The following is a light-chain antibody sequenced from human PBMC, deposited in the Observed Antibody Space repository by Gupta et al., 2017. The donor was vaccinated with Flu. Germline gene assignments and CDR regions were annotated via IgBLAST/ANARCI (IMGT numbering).Light chain of an antibody. CDR1: QSIRNW. CDR2: MAS. V-gene: IGKV1-5*03. CDR3: QQYDTYLGT. Sequence: GDRVTITCRDSQSIRNWLAWYQQKPGKAPNLLNYMASTLESGVPSRFSGSGSGTEFTLTISSLQPDDFATYYCQQYDTYLGTFGQGTKLEIK. J-gene: IGKJ2*01.